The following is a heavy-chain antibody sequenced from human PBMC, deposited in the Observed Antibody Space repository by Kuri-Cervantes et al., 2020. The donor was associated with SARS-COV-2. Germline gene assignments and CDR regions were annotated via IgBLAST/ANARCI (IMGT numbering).Heavy chain of an antibody. Sequence: ASVKVSCKASGYTFTSYYMHWVRQAPGQGLEWMGWINLNSGGTNYAQKFQGRVTMTRDTSISTAYMELSRLRSDDTAVYYCARRTHIVVVTAASFDYWGQGTLVTVSS. D-gene: IGHD2-21*02. CDR2: INLNSGGT. CDR1: GYTFTSYY. J-gene: IGHJ4*02. V-gene: IGHV1-2*02. CDR3: ARRTHIVVVTAASFDY.